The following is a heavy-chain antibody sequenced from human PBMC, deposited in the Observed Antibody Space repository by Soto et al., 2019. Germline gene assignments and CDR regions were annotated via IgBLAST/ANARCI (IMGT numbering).Heavy chain of an antibody. CDR2: ISYDGSNR. J-gene: IGHJ4*02. CDR3: AKDHVDTAMDYPDY. CDR1: GFTFSSYG. V-gene: IGHV3-30*18. D-gene: IGHD5-18*01. Sequence: GGSLRLSCAASGFTFSSYGMHWVRQAPGKGLEWVAVISYDGSNRYYADSVKGRFTISRDNSKNTLYLQMNSLRAEDTAVDYCAKDHVDTAMDYPDYGGQGTLVTVSS.